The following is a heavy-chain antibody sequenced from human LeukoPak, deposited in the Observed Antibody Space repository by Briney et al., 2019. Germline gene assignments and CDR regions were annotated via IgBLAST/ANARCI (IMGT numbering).Heavy chain of an antibody. Sequence: GGSLRLSCAACGFTFSSYDMHWVRQATGKGLEWVSAIGTAGDTYYPGSVKGQFTISRENAKNSLYLQMNSLRAGDTAVYYCATYYYDSSGYLIPFDYWGQGTLVTVSS. J-gene: IGHJ4*02. CDR1: GFTFSSYD. D-gene: IGHD3-22*01. V-gene: IGHV3-13*03. CDR3: ATYYYDSSGYLIPFDY. CDR2: IGTAGDT.